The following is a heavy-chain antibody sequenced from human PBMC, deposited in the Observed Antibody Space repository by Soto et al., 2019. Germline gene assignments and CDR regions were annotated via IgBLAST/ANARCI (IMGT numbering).Heavy chain of an antibody. CDR1: GYTFTSYA. D-gene: IGHD6-19*01. Sequence: ASVKVSCKASGYTFTSYAMHWVRQAPGQRLEWMGWINAGNGNTKYSQKFQGRVTITRDTSASTAYMELSSLRSEDTAVYYCARGETPIAVADHWGQGTLVTVSS. V-gene: IGHV1-3*01. CDR2: INAGNGNT. CDR3: ARGETPIAVADH. J-gene: IGHJ4*02.